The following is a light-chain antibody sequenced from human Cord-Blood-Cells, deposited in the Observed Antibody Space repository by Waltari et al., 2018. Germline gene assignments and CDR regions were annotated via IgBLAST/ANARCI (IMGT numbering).Light chain of an antibody. Sequence: DIVMTQSPLSLPVTTGEPASISCRSSQSLLHSNGYNYLDWYLQKQGQSPQLLIYLGSMRASGVPDRFSGSGSGTDFTLKISRVEAEDVGVYYCMQALQTQYSCGQGTKLEIK. J-gene: IGKJ2*03. CDR3: MQALQTQYS. CDR1: QSLLHSNGYNY. V-gene: IGKV2-28*01. CDR2: LGS.